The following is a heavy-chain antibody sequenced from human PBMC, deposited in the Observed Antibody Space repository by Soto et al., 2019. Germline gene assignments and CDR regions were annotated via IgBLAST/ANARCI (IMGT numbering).Heavy chain of an antibody. V-gene: IGHV4-31*01. Sequence: QVQLQESGPGLVKPSQTLSLTCTVSGGSISSGGYYWSWIRQHPGKGLEWIGYIYYSGRTYYNPALNSPVTIPVNTFKNQCTLKLSSVTAADTAVYYCAASCVGCGGFNYYGMDVWGQGTTVTVSS. CDR3: AASCVGCGGFNYYGMDV. J-gene: IGHJ6*02. D-gene: IGHD2-21*01. CDR1: GGSISSGGYY. CDR2: IYYSGRT.